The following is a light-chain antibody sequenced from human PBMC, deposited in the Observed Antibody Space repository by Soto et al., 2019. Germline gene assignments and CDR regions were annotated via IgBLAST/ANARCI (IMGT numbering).Light chain of an antibody. CDR3: QQYDNWHPRGT. CDR2: GAS. J-gene: IGKJ1*01. V-gene: IGKV3D-15*01. CDR1: HSVSSN. Sequence: EIVMTQSPATLSVSQGERATVSCRASHSVSSNLAWYQHTPGQAPGLLIYGASTRATGIPARFSGSGSETEFTLTISSLQSEDFAVYYGQQYDNWHPRGTFGQGTKVEIK.